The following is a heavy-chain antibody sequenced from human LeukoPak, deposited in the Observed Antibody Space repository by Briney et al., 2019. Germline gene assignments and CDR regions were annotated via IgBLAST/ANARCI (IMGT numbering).Heavy chain of an antibody. CDR3: ARRAGGYSHPYDY. J-gene: IGHJ4*02. CDR2: ISSSSSYI. D-gene: IGHD4-23*01. CDR1: GFTFSSYS. Sequence: PGGSLRLSCAASGFTFSSYSMNWVRQTPGKELEWVSSISSSSSYIYYADSVKGRFTISRDISKNTLYLQMNSLGAEDTAMYYCARRAGGYSHPYDYWGQGILVTVSS. V-gene: IGHV3-21*04.